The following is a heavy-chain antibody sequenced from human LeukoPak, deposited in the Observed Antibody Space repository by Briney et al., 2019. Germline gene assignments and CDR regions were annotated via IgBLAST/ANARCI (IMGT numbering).Heavy chain of an antibody. Sequence: SETLSLTCNVSGGSISGYYWNWIRQPAGKGLEWVGRVYTSGTTNYNPSLKSRVTMSVDTSKNQFSLNLSSVTAADTAVYYCARVRGGDSRTFDYWGQGTLVTVSS. J-gene: IGHJ4*02. CDR1: GGSISGYY. CDR2: VYTSGTT. D-gene: IGHD2-21*01. V-gene: IGHV4-4*07. CDR3: ARVRGGDSRTFDY.